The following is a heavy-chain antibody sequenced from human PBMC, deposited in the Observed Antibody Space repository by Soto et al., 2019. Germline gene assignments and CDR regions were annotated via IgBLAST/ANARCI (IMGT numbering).Heavy chain of an antibody. Sequence: GGSLRLSCAASGFTFSSYSMNWVRQAPGKGLEWVSALSGSGGTTYYADSVRGRFTISRDNSKNTLFLQMSSLRAEDTALYYCAKQRAGYGSGSDTFYFDFWGQGTLVTVSS. CDR3: AKQRAGYGSGSDTFYFDF. V-gene: IGHV3-23*01. D-gene: IGHD3-10*01. J-gene: IGHJ4*02. CDR1: GFTFSSYS. CDR2: LSGSGGTT.